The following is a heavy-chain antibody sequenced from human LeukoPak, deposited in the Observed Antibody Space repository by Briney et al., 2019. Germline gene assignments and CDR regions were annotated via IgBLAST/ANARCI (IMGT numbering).Heavy chain of an antibody. CDR2: ISGSGGST. Sequence: GGSLRLSCAASGFTFGSYAMSWVRQAPGKGLEWVSAISGSGGSTYYADSVKGRFTISRDNSKNTLYLQMNSLRAEDTAVYYCAKAGSSGYYLDYWGQGTLVTVSS. CDR1: GFTFGSYA. V-gene: IGHV3-23*01. CDR3: AKAGSSGYYLDY. J-gene: IGHJ4*02. D-gene: IGHD3-22*01.